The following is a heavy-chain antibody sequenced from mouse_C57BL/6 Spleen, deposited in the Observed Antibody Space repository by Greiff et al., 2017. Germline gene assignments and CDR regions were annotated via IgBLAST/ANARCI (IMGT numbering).Heavy chain of an antibody. Sequence: EVKLVESGEGLVKPGGSLKLSCAASGFTFSSYAMSWVRQTPEQRLEWVAYISSGGDYIYYADTVKGRFTISRDNARNTLYLQMSSLKSEDTAMYYCTRVATTVVARYFDVWGTGTTVTVSS. CDR1: GFTFSSYA. CDR2: ISSGGDYI. J-gene: IGHJ1*03. CDR3: TRVATTVVARYFDV. D-gene: IGHD1-1*01. V-gene: IGHV5-9-1*02.